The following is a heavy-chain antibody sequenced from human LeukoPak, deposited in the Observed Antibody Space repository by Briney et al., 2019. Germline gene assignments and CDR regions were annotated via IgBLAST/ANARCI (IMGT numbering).Heavy chain of an antibody. V-gene: IGHV3-13*03. J-gene: IGHJ5*02. D-gene: IGHD6-13*01. CDR1: GFTFSSYD. Sequence: GGSLRLSCAACGFTFSSYDMHWVRQATGKGLEWVSAIGTAGDTYYPGSVKGQFTISRENAKNSLYLQMNSLRAGDTAVYYCARVVAAAGNIWFDPWGQGTLVTVSS. CDR3: ARVVAAAGNIWFDP. CDR2: IGTAGDT.